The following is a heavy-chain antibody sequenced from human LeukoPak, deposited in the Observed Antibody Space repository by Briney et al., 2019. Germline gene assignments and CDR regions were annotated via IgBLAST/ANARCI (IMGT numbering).Heavy chain of an antibody. Sequence: GASVKVSCKASGGTFSSYAISWVRQAPGQGLEWMGGIIPIFGTANYAQKFQGRVTITADESTSTAYMELSSLRSEDTAVYYCARDEDNWNGRLDYWGQGTLVTVSS. D-gene: IGHD1-1*01. J-gene: IGHJ4*02. CDR1: GGTFSSYA. CDR3: ARDEDNWNGRLDY. V-gene: IGHV1-69*13. CDR2: IIPIFGTA.